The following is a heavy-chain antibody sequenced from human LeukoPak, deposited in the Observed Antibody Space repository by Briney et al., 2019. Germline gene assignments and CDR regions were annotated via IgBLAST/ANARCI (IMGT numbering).Heavy chain of an antibody. J-gene: IGHJ4*02. D-gene: IGHD6-19*01. CDR3: ARLGREGQWLHTYYFDY. Sequence: SETLSLTCTVSGGSISSYYWGWIRQPPGKGLEWIGSIYYSGSTYYNPSLKSRVTISVDTSKNQFSLKLSSVTAADTAVYYCARLGREGQWLHTYYFDYWGQGTLVTVSS. V-gene: IGHV4-39*01. CDR2: IYYSGST. CDR1: GGSISSYY.